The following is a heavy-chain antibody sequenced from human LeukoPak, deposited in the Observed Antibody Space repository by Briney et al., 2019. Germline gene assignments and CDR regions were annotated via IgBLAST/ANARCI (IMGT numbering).Heavy chain of an antibody. CDR1: GFTFDDYG. CDR2: INWNGGST. Sequence: GGSLRLSXAASGFTFDDYGMSWVRQAPGKGLEWVSGINWNGGSTVYADSVKGRFTISRDNAKNSLYLQMNSLRAEDTALYYCAKQTTDGYSPFDYWGQGTLVTVSS. CDR3: AKQTTDGYSPFDY. V-gene: IGHV3-20*04. D-gene: IGHD5-24*01. J-gene: IGHJ4*02.